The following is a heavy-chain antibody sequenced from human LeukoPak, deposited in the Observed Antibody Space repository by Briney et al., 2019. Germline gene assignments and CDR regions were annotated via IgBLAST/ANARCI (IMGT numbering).Heavy chain of an antibody. CDR3: AREILDYGEKLDAFDI. V-gene: IGHV4-38-2*02. CDR2: IYHSGST. D-gene: IGHD4-17*01. J-gene: IGHJ3*02. CDR1: GYSISSGYY. Sequence: PSETLSLTCTDSGYSISSGYYWGWIRQPPGKGLEWIGSIYHSGSTYYNPSLKSRVTISVDTSKNQFSLKLSSVTAADTAVYYCAREILDYGEKLDAFDIWGQGTMVTVSS.